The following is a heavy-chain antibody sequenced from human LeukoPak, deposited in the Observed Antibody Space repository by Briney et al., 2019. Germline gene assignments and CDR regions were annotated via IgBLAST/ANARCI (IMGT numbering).Heavy chain of an antibody. Sequence: SQTLSLXCTVSGGSISGGSYYWSWIRQPAEKGLEWIGRIYTSGSTNYNPSLKSRVTMSVDTSKNQFSLKLSSVTAADTAVYYCARDLWLGYFDYWGQGTLVTVSS. CDR2: IYTSGST. J-gene: IGHJ4*02. D-gene: IGHD3-9*01. CDR1: GGSISGGSYY. CDR3: ARDLWLGYFDY. V-gene: IGHV4-61*02.